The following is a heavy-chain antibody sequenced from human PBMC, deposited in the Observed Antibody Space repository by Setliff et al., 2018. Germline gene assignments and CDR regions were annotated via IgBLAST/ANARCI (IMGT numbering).Heavy chain of an antibody. D-gene: IGHD2-15*01. CDR3: AKRGPYCSGGTCHYYFDY. CDR2: ISSASSAT. CDR1: GFTFSRYS. V-gene: IGHV3-48*01. J-gene: IGHJ4*02. Sequence: GGSLRLSCVASGFTFSRYSMNWVRQAPGKGLECISYISSASSATDYADSVKGRFTISRDNAKNSRYLQMNSLRAEDTAVYYCAKRGPYCSGGTCHYYFDYWGQGTLVTVSS.